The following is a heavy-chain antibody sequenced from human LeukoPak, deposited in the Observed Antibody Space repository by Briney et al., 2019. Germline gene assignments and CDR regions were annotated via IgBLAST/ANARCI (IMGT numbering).Heavy chain of an antibody. Sequence: GGSLRLSCAASGFTFSSYAMSWVRQAPGKGLEWVSAISGSGGSTYYADSVKGRFSISRDNSKSTLYQQMNSLRAEDTAVYYCAKGRSMIVATTVAYWGQGTLVTVSS. CDR2: ISGSGGST. V-gene: IGHV3-23*01. J-gene: IGHJ4*02. CDR1: GFTFSSYA. CDR3: AKGRSMIVATTVAY. D-gene: IGHD3-22*01.